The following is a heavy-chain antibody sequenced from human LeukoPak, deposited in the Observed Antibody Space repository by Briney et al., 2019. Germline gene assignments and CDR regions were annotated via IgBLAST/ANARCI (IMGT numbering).Heavy chain of an antibody. CDR2: INTNTGNP. V-gene: IGHV7-4-1*02. CDR1: GYTFTSYA. CDR3: ERDHPAYCGGDCYSNFDY. J-gene: IGHJ4*02. D-gene: IGHD2-21*02. Sequence: GASVKVSCKASGYTFTSYAMNWVRQAPGQGLEWMGWINTNTGNPTYAQGFTGRFVFSLDTSVSTAYLQISSLKAEDTAVYYCERDHPAYCGGDCYSNFDYWGQGTLVTVSS.